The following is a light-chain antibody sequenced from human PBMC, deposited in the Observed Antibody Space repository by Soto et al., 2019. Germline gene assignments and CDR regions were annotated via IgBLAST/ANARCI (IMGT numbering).Light chain of an antibody. CDR3: QQYNYWPPIT. V-gene: IGKV3-11*01. Sequence: ILLTQSPATLSLSPGERATLSCRASQSVGSYLAWYQHKPGQAPRLIIYDAYNRVSGIPARFSGSGSGTEFTLTIGSLQSEDFAVYYCQQYNYWPPITFGQGTRLEIK. CDR2: DAY. J-gene: IGKJ5*01. CDR1: QSVGSY.